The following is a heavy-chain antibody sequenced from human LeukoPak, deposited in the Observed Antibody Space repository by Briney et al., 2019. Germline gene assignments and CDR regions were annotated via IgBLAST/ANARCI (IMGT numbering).Heavy chain of an antibody. Sequence: SETLSLTCTVSGGSISSYYWSWIRQPAGELLEWIGRIYSCGSTNYNPSLKSRVTMSVDNSKNQCALKPSSLIAADAAVYYRERGSNSLDYWGAGTLVSVSS. D-gene: IGHD2/OR15-2a*01. CDR1: GGSISSYY. CDR3: ERGSNSLDY. V-gene: IGHV4-4*07. J-gene: IGHJ4*02. CDR2: IYSCGST.